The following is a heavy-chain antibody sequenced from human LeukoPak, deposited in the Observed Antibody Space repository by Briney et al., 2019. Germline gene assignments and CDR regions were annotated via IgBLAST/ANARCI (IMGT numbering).Heavy chain of an antibody. CDR1: GGSISSYY. CDR3: ARAHDYAKKIDY. J-gene: IGHJ4*02. Sequence: PSETLSLTCTVSGGSISSYYWSWIRQPPGKGLEWIGYIYYSGSTNYNPSLKSRVTISVDTSKNQFSLKLSSVTAADTAVYYCARAHDYAKKIDYWGQGTLVTVSS. CDR2: IYYSGST. V-gene: IGHV4-59*01. D-gene: IGHD4-17*01.